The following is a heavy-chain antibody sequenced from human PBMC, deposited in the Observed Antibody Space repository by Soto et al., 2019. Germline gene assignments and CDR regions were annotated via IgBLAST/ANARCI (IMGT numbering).Heavy chain of an antibody. V-gene: IGHV3-64*01. CDR1: EFTFSSYD. D-gene: IGHD1-7*01. J-gene: IGHJ4*02. Sequence: EVQLAESGGGMVRPGGSLRLSCVASEFTFSSYDMHWVRQAPGKGLEYVSSISSNGGTTYYGNSVKGRFTISRDNSKNPLYLQMGSLRAEDMAVYYCVRRVSGNYDYWGQGTLVTVSS. CDR2: ISSNGGTT. CDR3: VRRVSGNYDY.